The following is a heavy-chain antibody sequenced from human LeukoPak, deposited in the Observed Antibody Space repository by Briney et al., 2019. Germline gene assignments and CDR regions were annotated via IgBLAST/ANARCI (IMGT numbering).Heavy chain of an antibody. CDR1: GGSISSYY. CDR3: ARGLSYYDSSGY. CDR2: IYLSGST. D-gene: IGHD3-22*01. V-gene: IGHV4-4*07. J-gene: IGHJ4*02. Sequence: SETLSLTCTVSGGSISSYYWNWIRQPAGKGLEWIGRIYLSGSTNYNPSLKSRVTMSLDTSKNQFSLKLSSVTAADTAVYYCARGLSYYDSSGYWSQGTLVTVSS.